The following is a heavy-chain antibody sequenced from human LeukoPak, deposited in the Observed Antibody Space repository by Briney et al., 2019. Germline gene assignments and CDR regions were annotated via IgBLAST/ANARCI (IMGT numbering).Heavy chain of an antibody. Sequence: SETLSLTCAVYGGSFSGYYWSWIRQPPGKGLEWIGEINHSGSTNYNPSLKSRVTISVDRSKNQFSLKLSSVTAADTAVYYCASLSYGDYALDYWGQGTLVTVSS. CDR3: ASLSYGDYALDY. J-gene: IGHJ4*02. CDR2: INHSGST. V-gene: IGHV4-34*01. CDR1: GGSFSGYY. D-gene: IGHD4-17*01.